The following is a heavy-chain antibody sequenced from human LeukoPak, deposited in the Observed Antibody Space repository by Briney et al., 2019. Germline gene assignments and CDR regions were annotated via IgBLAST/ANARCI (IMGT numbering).Heavy chain of an antibody. J-gene: IGHJ3*02. Sequence: GGSLRLSCAASGFTFSSYEMNWVRQAPGKWLEWVSYISSSGSTIYYADSVKGRFTISRDNTKNSLYLQMNSLRAEDTAVYYCARAHYYDSGARAFDIWGQGTMVTVSS. D-gene: IGHD3-22*01. CDR1: GFTFSSYE. V-gene: IGHV3-48*03. CDR2: ISSSGSTI. CDR3: ARAHYYDSGARAFDI.